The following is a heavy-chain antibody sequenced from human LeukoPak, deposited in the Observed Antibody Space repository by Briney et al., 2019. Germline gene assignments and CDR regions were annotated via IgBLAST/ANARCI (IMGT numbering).Heavy chain of an antibody. CDR3: ARRAWWELPRARGYYYYGMDV. Sequence: GGSLRLSCAASGFTFSSYGMHWVRQAPGKGLEWVAVIWYDGSNKYYADSVKGRFTISRDNSKNTLYLQMNSLRAEDTAVYYCARRAWWELPRARGYYYYGMDVWGQGTTVTVSS. D-gene: IGHD1-26*01. CDR2: IWYDGSNK. J-gene: IGHJ6*02. CDR1: GFTFSSYG. V-gene: IGHV3-33*01.